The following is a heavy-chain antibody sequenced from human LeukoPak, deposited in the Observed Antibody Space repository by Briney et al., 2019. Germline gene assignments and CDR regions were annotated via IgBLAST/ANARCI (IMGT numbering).Heavy chain of an antibody. V-gene: IGHV4-34*01. J-gene: IGHJ4*02. CDR1: GGSFSGYY. Sequence: SETLSLTCAVYGGSFSGYYWSWIRQPPGKGLEWIGEINHSGSTNYNPSLKSRVTISVDTSKNQLSLKLSSVTAADTAVHYCAKSGVAGYDFWSGYYPFDYWGQGTLVTVSS. D-gene: IGHD3-3*01. CDR2: INHSGST. CDR3: AKSGVAGYDFWSGYYPFDY.